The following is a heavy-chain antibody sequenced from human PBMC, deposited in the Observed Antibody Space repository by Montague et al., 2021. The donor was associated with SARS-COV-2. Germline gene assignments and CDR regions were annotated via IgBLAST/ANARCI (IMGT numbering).Heavy chain of an antibody. CDR3: ASSYVSGYYGFDY. Sequence: SETLSLTCTVSAGSINNYYWSWIRQSAGKGLEWIGRIYPSGDTNYNPSLKSRVTVSVDTSKSQFSLNLNSLTVADTAVYYCASSYVSGYYGFDYWGQGTPVTVSS. CDR1: AGSINNYY. J-gene: IGHJ4*02. CDR2: IYPSGDT. D-gene: IGHD3-3*01. V-gene: IGHV4-4*07.